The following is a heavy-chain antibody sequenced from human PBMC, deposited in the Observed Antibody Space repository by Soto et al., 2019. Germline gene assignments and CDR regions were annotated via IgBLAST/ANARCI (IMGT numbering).Heavy chain of an antibody. CDR3: AHRVLRTVFGLVTTTAIYFDF. V-gene: IGHV2-5*02. CDR1: GFSLTTSGVG. CDR2: IYWDDDK. D-gene: IGHD3-3*01. Sequence: QITLNESGPTQVKPRQTLTLTCTFSGFSLTTSGVGVGWIRQSPGKAPEWLALIYWDDDKRYSPSLKSRLTITKDTSKNQVVLTMADFDPADTATYYCAHRVLRTVFGLVTTTAIYFDFWGQGPPVAVSS. J-gene: IGHJ4*02.